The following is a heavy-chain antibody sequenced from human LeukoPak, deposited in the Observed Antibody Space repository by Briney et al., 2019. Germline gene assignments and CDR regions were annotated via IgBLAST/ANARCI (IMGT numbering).Heavy chain of an antibody. V-gene: IGHV3-49*03. D-gene: IGHD2-15*01. CDR3: TRDFGDCSGGSCYSIGY. CDR2: IRSKAYGGTT. Sequence: GGSLRLSCAASGFTFSSYAMSWFRQAPGKGLEWVGFIRSKAYGGTTEYAASVKGRFTISRDDSKSIAYLQMNSLKTEDTAVYYCTRDFGDCSGGSCYSIGYWGQGTLVTVSS. CDR1: GFTFSSYA. J-gene: IGHJ4*02.